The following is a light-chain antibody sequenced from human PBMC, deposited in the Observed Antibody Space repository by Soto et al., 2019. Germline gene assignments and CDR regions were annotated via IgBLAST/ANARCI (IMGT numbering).Light chain of an antibody. CDR2: KAS. CDR3: QQYNTPST. J-gene: IGKJ1*01. CDR1: QTISSW. V-gene: IGKV1-5*03. Sequence: DIQMTQSPSTLSGSVGDRVTITCRASQTISSWLAWYQQKPGKAPKLLIYKASSLESGVPSRFSGSGSGTEFTLTISSLQPDDFATYYCQQYNTPSTFGQGTKVDI.